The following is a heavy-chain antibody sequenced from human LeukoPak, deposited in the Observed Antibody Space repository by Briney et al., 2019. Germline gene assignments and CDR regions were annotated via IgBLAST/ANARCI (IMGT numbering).Heavy chain of an antibody. J-gene: IGHJ4*02. D-gene: IGHD2-2*01. V-gene: IGHV1-8*03. CDR1: GYTFTSYD. CDR3: ARGKRRYCSSTSCHYYFDY. CDR2: MNPNSGNT. Sequence: ASVKVSCKASGYTFTSYDINWVRQATGQGLEWLGWMNPNSGNTGYAQKFQGRVTITRNTSISTAYMELTSLRSEDTAVYYCARGKRRYCSSTSCHYYFDYWGQGTLVTVSS.